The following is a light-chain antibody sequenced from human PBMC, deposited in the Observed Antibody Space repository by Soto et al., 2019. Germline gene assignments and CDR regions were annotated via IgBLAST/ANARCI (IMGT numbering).Light chain of an antibody. CDR1: SGSLASNY. V-gene: IGLV6-57*02. CDR3: QSYDRSNVV. J-gene: IGLJ2*01. Sequence: NFMLTQPHSVSESPGKTVPISCTGSSGSLASNYVQWYQQRPGSAPTTVIYEDNQRPSGVPDRFSGSIDSSSNSASLTISGLKTEDEADYYCQSYDRSNVVFGGGTKLTVL. CDR2: EDN.